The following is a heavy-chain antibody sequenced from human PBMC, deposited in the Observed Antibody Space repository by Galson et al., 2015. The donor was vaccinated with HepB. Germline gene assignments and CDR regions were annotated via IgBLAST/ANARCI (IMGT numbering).Heavy chain of an antibody. D-gene: IGHD3-10*01. Sequence: QSGAEVKKPGASVKVSCKASGCTFTSYGISWVRQAPGQGLEWMGWISAYNGNTNYAQKLQGRVTMTTDTSTSTAYMGLRSLRSDDMAVYYCARVEGFGELYYYYGMDVWGQGTTVTVSS. CDR3: ARVEGFGELYYYYGMDV. V-gene: IGHV1-18*03. CDR2: ISAYNGNT. CDR1: GCTFTSYG. J-gene: IGHJ6*02.